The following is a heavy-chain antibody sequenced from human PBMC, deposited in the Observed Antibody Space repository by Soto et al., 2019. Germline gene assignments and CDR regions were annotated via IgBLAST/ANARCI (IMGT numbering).Heavy chain of an antibody. V-gene: IGHV1-69*13. D-gene: IGHD3-22*01. Sequence: SVKVSCKASGGTFSSYAISWVRQAPGQGLEWMGGIIPIFGTANYAQKFQGRVTITADESTSTAYMELSSLRSEDTAVYYCARDYYDSSGYYYGYYSMDVWGQGTTVTVSS. J-gene: IGHJ6*02. CDR3: ARDYYDSSGYYYGYYSMDV. CDR1: GGTFSSYA. CDR2: IIPIFGTA.